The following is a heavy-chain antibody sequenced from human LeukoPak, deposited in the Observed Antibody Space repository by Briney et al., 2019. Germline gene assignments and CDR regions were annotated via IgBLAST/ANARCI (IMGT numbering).Heavy chain of an antibody. CDR1: GFTFSSYW. D-gene: IGHD1-26*01. CDR2: IKQDGSEK. V-gene: IGHV3-7*01. J-gene: IGHJ4*02. Sequence: GGSLRLSCAASGFTFSSYWMSWVRQAPGKGLEWVANIKQDGSEKYYVDSVKGRFTISRDNAKNSLYLQMNSLRAEDTAVYYCAREEVGATLAFDYWGQGTLVTVSS. CDR3: AREEVGATLAFDY.